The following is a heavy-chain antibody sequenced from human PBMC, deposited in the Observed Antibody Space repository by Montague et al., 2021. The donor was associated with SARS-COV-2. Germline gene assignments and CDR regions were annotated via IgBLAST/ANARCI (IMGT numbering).Heavy chain of an antibody. V-gene: IGHV4-39*01. CDR1: GDSISSAFYY. J-gene: IGHJ1*01. D-gene: IGHD3-22*01. Sequence: SETLSLTCSVSGDSISSAFYYWGWVHQSPGKGLEWIGSMFYRGSPFYDPSFKTRAIISVDTAMNEFSLELTSVTVADTAKYFCARQSGVYDTRGQWDLWGQGVLVIVSS. CDR3: ARQSGVYDTRGQWDL. CDR2: MFYRGSP.